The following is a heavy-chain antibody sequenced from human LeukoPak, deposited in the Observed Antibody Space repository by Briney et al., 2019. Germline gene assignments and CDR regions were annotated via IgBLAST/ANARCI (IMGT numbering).Heavy chain of an antibody. V-gene: IGHV1-46*01. Sequence: ASVKVSCKASGYTFTSYYMHWVRQAPGQGLEWMGIINPSGGSTSYAQKFQGRVTMTRDTSTSTVYMELSSLRSDDTAVYYCARVKNSGSYFHYYYYMDVWGKGTTVTVSS. J-gene: IGHJ6*03. D-gene: IGHD1-26*01. CDR1: GYTFTSYY. CDR3: ARVKNSGSYFHYYYYMDV. CDR2: INPSGGST.